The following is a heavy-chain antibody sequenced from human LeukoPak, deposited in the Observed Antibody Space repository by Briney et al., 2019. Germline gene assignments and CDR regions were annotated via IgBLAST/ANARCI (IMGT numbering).Heavy chain of an antibody. Sequence: SETLSLTCTVSGGSISSSSYYWGWIRQPPGKGLEWIGSIYYSGSTYYNPSLKSRVTISVDTSKNQFSLKLSSVTAADTAVYYCARWGSGSSYYYYYYMDVWGKGTTVTISS. CDR3: ARWGSGSSYYYYYYMDV. J-gene: IGHJ6*03. D-gene: IGHD3-10*01. CDR2: IYYSGST. V-gene: IGHV4-39*07. CDR1: GGSISSSSYY.